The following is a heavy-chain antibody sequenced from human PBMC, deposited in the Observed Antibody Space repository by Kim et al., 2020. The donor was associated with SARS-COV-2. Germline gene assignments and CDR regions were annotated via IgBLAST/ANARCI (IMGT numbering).Heavy chain of an antibody. D-gene: IGHD6-19*01. CDR2: TYYRSKWYN. CDR1: GDSVSSNSAA. J-gene: IGHJ4*02. CDR3: ARAQAVAGTAVYYLDY. V-gene: IGHV6-1*01. Sequence: SQTLSLTCAISGDSVSSNSAAWNWIRQSPSRGLEWLGRTYYRSKWYNDYAVSVKSRITINPDTSKNQFSLQLNSVTPEDTAVYYCARAQAVAGTAVYYLDYWGQGTLVTVSS.